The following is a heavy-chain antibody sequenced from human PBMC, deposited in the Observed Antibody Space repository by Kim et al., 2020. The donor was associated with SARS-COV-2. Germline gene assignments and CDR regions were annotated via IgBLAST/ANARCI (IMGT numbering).Heavy chain of an antibody. CDR1: GGSFSGYY. CDR2: INHSGST. Sequence: SETLSLTCAVYGGSFSGYYWSWIRQPPGKGLEWIGEINHSGSTNYNPSLKSRVTISVDTSKNQFSLKLSSVTAADTAVYYCARSMTDQLWFREKERFDYWGQGTLVTVSS. CDR3: ARSMTDQLWFREKERFDY. V-gene: IGHV4-34*01. J-gene: IGHJ4*02. D-gene: IGHD3-10*01.